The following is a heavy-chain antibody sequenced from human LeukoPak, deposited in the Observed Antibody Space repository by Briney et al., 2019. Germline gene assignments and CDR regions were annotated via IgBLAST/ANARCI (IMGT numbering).Heavy chain of an antibody. V-gene: IGHV3-23*01. Sequence: PGGSLRLSCAASGFTFSSYAMSWVRQAPGKGLEWVSAISGGGGSTYYADSVKGRFTISRDNSKNTLYLQMNSLRAEDTAVYYCAKDLVYAIYGVKTFDYWGQGTLVTVSS. CDR3: AKDLVYAIYGVKTFDY. CDR2: ISGGGGST. J-gene: IGHJ4*02. D-gene: IGHD2-8*01. CDR1: GFTFSSYA.